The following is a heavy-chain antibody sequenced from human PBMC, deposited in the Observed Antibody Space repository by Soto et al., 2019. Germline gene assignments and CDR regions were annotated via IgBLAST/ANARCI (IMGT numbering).Heavy chain of an antibody. CDR3: TTGLLNNWFDP. CDR1: GFTFSNAW. D-gene: IGHD2-21*01. Sequence: PGGSLRLSCVASGFTFSNAWMSWVRQAPGKGLEWVGRIKRTIDGGTTDYAAPVKGRFSISRDDSKNTLYLQMNSLKTQDTAVYYCTTGLLNNWFDPWGQGT. CDR2: IKRTIDGGTT. V-gene: IGHV3-15*01. J-gene: IGHJ5*02.